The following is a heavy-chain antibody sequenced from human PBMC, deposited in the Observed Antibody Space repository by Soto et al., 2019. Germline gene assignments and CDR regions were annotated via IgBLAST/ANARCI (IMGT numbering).Heavy chain of an antibody. Sequence: SETLSLTCAVYGGSFSGYYWSWIRQPPGKGLEWIGEINHSGSTNYNPSLKSRVTISVDTSKNQFSLKLSSVTAADTAVYYCARVRRSSWYGSRSDYWGQGTLVTVSS. CDR2: INHSGST. CDR3: ARVRRSSWYGSRSDY. V-gene: IGHV4-34*01. J-gene: IGHJ4*02. CDR1: GGSFSGYY. D-gene: IGHD6-13*01.